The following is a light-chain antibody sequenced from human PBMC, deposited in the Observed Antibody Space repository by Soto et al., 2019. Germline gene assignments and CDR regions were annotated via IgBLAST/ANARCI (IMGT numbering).Light chain of an antibody. Sequence: DIQMTQSPASLSASVGDRVTITCRASQGISNYLAWYQQKPGKVPKLLIYAASTLQSGVPSRFSGSGSRTDFPLTITSLQPEDVATYYCQKYSSVITFGHGTRLEIK. CDR2: AAS. CDR3: QKYSSVIT. J-gene: IGKJ5*01. V-gene: IGKV1-27*01. CDR1: QGISNY.